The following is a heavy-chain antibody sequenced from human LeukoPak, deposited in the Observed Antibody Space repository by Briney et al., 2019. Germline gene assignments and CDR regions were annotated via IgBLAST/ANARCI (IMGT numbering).Heavy chain of an antibody. V-gene: IGHV4-59*01. Sequence: SETLSLTCTVSGGSISNYYWSWIRQPPGKGLEWIGYIYQSGSTDYNPSLKSRVTISVDTSRNQFSLKLYSVTAADTAVYYCARMRGYSSSPFDYWGQGTLVTVSS. CDR1: GGSISNYY. J-gene: IGHJ4*02. CDR3: ARMRGYSSSPFDY. D-gene: IGHD6-13*01. CDR2: IYQSGST.